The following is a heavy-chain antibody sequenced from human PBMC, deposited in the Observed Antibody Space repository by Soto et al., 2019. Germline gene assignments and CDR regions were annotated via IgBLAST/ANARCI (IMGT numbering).Heavy chain of an antibody. Sequence: PSETLSLTCTVSGGSITSYYWSWIRQPPGKGLEWIGYIYYSGSTNYSPSLKSRVTISVDTSKNQFSLRLSSVTAADTAVYYCAIGGAAAARGWFDPWGQGTLVTVSS. D-gene: IGHD6-13*01. J-gene: IGHJ5*02. CDR3: AIGGAAAARGWFDP. CDR1: GGSITSYY. V-gene: IGHV4-59*01. CDR2: IYYSGST.